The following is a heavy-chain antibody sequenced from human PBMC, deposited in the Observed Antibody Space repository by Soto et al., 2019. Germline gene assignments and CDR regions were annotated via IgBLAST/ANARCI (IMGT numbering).Heavy chain of an antibody. CDR2: INAGNGNR. Sequence: QVQHVQSGAEEKKPGASVKVSCKASGYTFTSYAMHWVRQAPGQRLEWMGWINAGNGNRKYSQKFQGRVTITRDTSASTAYMELSSLRSEDTAVYYCARDTINDCWGQGTLVTVSS. D-gene: IGHD5-12*01. CDR3: ARDTINDC. V-gene: IGHV1-3*05. CDR1: GYTFTSYA. J-gene: IGHJ4*02.